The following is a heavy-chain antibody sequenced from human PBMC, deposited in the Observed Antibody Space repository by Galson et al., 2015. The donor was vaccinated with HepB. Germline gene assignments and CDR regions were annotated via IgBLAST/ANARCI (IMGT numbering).Heavy chain of an antibody. Sequence: SLRLSCAASGSILSSYSMNWVRQAPGKGLEWVSSMNSSTNYIYYADSVKGRFTVSIDNAKNSLFLQMNSLRAEDTAVYYCATNTPAAVMRASGMDVWGQGTAVTVSS. J-gene: IGHJ6*02. CDR1: GSILSSYS. CDR2: MNSSTNYI. V-gene: IGHV3-21*01. D-gene: IGHD2-2*01. CDR3: ATNTPAAVMRASGMDV.